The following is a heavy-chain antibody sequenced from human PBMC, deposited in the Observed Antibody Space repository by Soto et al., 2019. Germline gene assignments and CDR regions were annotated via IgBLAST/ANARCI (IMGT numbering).Heavy chain of an antibody. D-gene: IGHD3-10*01. Sequence: PSETLSLTCTVSGGSISSYYWSWIRQPPGKGLEWIGYIYYSGSTNYNPSLKSRVTISVDTSKNQFSLKLSSVTAADTAVYYCALGSYYYGSGSYLEIWGQGTLVTVSS. CDR3: ALGSYYYGSGSYLEI. V-gene: IGHV4-59*08. CDR2: IYYSGST. J-gene: IGHJ4*02. CDR1: GGSISSYY.